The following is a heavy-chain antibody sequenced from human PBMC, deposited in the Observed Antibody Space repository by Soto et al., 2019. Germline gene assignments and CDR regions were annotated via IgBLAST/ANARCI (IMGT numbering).Heavy chain of an antibody. J-gene: IGHJ6*02. V-gene: IGHV1-2*04. CDR1: GYTFTGYY. Sequence: VSVKVSCKASGYTFTGYYMHWVRQAPGQGLEWMGWINPNSGGTNYAQKFQGWVTMTRDTSISTAYMELSRLRSDDTAVYYCARERDFWSGYTLSGMDVWGQGTTVTVSS. CDR2: INPNSGGT. D-gene: IGHD3-3*01. CDR3: ARERDFWSGYTLSGMDV.